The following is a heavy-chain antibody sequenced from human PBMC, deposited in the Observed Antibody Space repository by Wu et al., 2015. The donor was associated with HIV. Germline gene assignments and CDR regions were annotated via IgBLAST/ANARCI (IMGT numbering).Heavy chain of an antibody. V-gene: IGHV1-69*13. CDR1: GGTFSPYA. CDR3: ASAPNVEMTPITGVFDY. Sequence: QVHLVQSGAEVKKPGSSVKISCTTSGGTFSPYAHSWLRQAPGHGLEWLGRIIPIFDRTKFAQTFQGRLSITADDSTSTTYMELRSLRSQDTAIYYCASAPNVEMTPITGVFDYWGQGTLVTVSS. D-gene: IGHD5-24*01. J-gene: IGHJ4*02. CDR2: IIPIFDRT.